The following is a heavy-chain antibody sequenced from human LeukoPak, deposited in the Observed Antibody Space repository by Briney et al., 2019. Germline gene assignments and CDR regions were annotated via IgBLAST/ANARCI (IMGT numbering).Heavy chain of an antibody. D-gene: IGHD1-26*01. V-gene: IGHV4-59*01. J-gene: IGHJ4*02. CDR2: IYHNWNS. CDR3: ARDGELQPHFDY. CDR1: GDSFNEYY. Sequence: SETLSLTCSVFGDSFNEYYWNWVRQPPGKGLQWIGYIYHNWNSNYNPSLKGRLTISVDTAKNQFSLTLTSVTAADTAVYYCARDGELQPHFDYWGQGALVTVSS.